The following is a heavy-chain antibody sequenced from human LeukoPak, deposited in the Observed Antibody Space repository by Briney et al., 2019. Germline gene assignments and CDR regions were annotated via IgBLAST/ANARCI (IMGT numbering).Heavy chain of an antibody. V-gene: IGHV4-30-4*08. CDR3: ARDSSLQGEFDP. D-gene: IGHD5-24*01. Sequence: PSQTLSLTCTVSGGSISSGDYYWRWIRQPPGKGLEWIGYIYYSGSTYYNPSLKSRVTISVDTSKNQFSLKLSSVTAADTAVYYCARDSSLQGEFDPWGQGTLVTVSS. CDR1: GGSISSGDYY. CDR2: IYYSGST. J-gene: IGHJ5*02.